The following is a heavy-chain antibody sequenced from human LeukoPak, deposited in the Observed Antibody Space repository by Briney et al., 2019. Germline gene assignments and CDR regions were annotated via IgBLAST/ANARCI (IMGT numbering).Heavy chain of an antibody. V-gene: IGHV1-69*05. Sequence: SVKVSCKASGGTFSSYAISWVRQAPGQGLEWMGGIIPIFGTANYAQKFQGRVTITTDESTSTAYMELSSLRSEDTAVYYCARGPAGTFYYYYMDVWGKGTTVTVSS. CDR1: GGTFSSYA. CDR2: IIPIFGTA. CDR3: ARGPAGTFYYYYMDV. D-gene: IGHD6-13*01. J-gene: IGHJ6*03.